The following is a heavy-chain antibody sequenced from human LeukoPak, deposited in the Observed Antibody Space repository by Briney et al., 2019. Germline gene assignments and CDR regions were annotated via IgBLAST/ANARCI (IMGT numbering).Heavy chain of an antibody. Sequence: GASVKVSCKASGYAFPGYYMHWVRQAPGQGLEWMGWINPNSGGTNYEQKFQGRVTMTRDTSLNTAYLELSRLKSDDTAVYYCAKGHYDGDHPHYEGGSVDSWGQGTHITVSS. J-gene: IGHJ4*02. CDR2: INPNSGGT. D-gene: IGHD2-21*01. CDR3: AKGHYDGDHPHYEGGSVDS. CDR1: GYAFPGYY. V-gene: IGHV1-2*02.